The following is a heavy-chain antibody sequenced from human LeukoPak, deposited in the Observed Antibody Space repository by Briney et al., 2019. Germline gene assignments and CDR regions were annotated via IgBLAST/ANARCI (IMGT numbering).Heavy chain of an antibody. CDR1: GFTFSSYG. J-gene: IGHJ4*02. Sequence: GRSLRLCCAASGFTFSSYGMHWGRQAPGKGLEWVAVISYDGSNKYYADSVKGRFTISRDNSKNTLYLQMNSLRAEDTAVYYCAKDQGYDFLFDYWGQGTLVTVSS. CDR2: ISYDGSNK. D-gene: IGHD5-12*01. CDR3: AKDQGYDFLFDY. V-gene: IGHV3-30*18.